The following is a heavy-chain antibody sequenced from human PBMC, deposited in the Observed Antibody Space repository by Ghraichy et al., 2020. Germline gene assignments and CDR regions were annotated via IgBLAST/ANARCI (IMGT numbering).Heavy chain of an antibody. CDR2: INHSGST. CDR1: GGSFSDYY. V-gene: IGHV4-34*01. Sequence: SETLSLTCAVYGGSFSDYYWSWIRQPPGKGLEWIGEINHSGSTNYNPSLKSRVTISVDTSKNQFSLKLSSVTAADTAVYYCARGPGITMIVVSPDFDFQHWGHCILVTVAS. J-gene: IGHJ1*01. CDR3: ARGPGITMIVVSPDFDFQH. D-gene: IGHD3-22*01.